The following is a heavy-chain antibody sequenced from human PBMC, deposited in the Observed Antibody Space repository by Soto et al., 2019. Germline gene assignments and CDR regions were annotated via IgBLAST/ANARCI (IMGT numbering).Heavy chain of an antibody. CDR3: ARDGVVVTAPPYGMDV. J-gene: IGHJ6*02. Sequence: QVQLVQSGAEVKKPGASVKVSCKASGYTFTSYGISWVRQAPGQGLEWMGWISAYNGNTNYAQKLQGRVTMTTDTXTXXAYMELRSLRSDDTAVYYCARDGVVVTAPPYGMDVWGQGTTVTVSS. V-gene: IGHV1-18*01. CDR1: GYTFTSYG. D-gene: IGHD2-21*02. CDR2: ISAYNGNT.